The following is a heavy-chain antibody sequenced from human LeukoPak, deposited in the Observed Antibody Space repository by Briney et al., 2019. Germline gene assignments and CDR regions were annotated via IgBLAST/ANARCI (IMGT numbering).Heavy chain of an antibody. D-gene: IGHD3-22*01. CDR2: IIPILGIA. CDR1: GGTFSSYT. V-gene: IGHV1-69*02. J-gene: IGHJ4*02. CDR3: ASSSSGNFDY. Sequence: RASVKVSCKASGGTFSSYTISWVRQAPGQGLEWRGRIIPILGIANYAQKFQGRVTITADKSTSTAYMELSSLRSEDTAVYYCASSSSGNFDYWGQGTLVTVSS.